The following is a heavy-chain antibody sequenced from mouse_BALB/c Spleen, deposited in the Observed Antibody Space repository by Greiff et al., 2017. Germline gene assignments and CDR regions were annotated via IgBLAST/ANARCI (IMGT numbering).Heavy chain of an antibody. Sequence: VQLQQSGAELVRPGVSVKISCKGSGYTFTDYAMHWVKQSHAKSLEWIGVISTYYGDASYNQKFKGKATMTVDKSSSTAHMELLSLTSEDSAVYYCGRSRGNNYFDYWGQGTTLTVSS. J-gene: IGHJ2*01. V-gene: IGHV1S137*01. CDR2: ISTYYGDA. CDR1: GYTFTDYA. D-gene: IGHD2-1*01. CDR3: GRSRGNNYFDY.